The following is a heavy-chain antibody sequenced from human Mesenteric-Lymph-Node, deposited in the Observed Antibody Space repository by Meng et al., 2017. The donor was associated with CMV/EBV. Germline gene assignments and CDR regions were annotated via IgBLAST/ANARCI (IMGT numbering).Heavy chain of an antibody. CDR1: GFTFSSNY. D-gene: IGHD6-13*01. CDR3: ARASPFSSSWGSFDY. V-gene: IGHV3-53*01. Sequence: GGSLRLSCAASGFTFSSNYMSWVRQAPGKGLEWVSVIYSGGDTYYADSVKGRFTISRDNSENILYLQMNSLRAEDTAVYYCARASPFSSSWGSFDYWGQGTLVTVSS. J-gene: IGHJ4*02. CDR2: IYSGGDT.